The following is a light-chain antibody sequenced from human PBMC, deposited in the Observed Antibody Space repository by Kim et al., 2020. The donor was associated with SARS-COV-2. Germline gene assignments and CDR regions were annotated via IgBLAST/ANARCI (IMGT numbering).Light chain of an antibody. J-gene: IGLJ1*01. V-gene: IGLV2-23*02. CDR2: EVS. Sequence: SSLPPPSSFSGSPGQSITISCTGTSSDVGSYNLVSWYQQHPGKAPKLMIYEVSKRPSGVSNRFSGSKSGNTASLTISGLQAEDEADYYCCSYAGSSTSYVFGTGTKVTVL. CDR3: CSYAGSSTSYV. CDR1: SSDVGSYNL.